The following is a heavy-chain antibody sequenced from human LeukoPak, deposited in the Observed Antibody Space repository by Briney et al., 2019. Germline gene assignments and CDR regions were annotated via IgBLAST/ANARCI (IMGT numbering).Heavy chain of an antibody. Sequence: PGGSLRLSCAASGFTFSDYGMHWVRQAPGKGLEWVAVISYDGSSQYYGDSVQGRFTVARDSSKNTMYLQMNSLRAEDTAVFYCARGDYDRSGYYYGGFDYWGQGTLVTVSS. D-gene: IGHD3-22*01. J-gene: IGHJ4*02. V-gene: IGHV3-30*03. CDR1: GFTFSDYG. CDR2: ISYDGSSQ. CDR3: ARGDYDRSGYYYGGFDY.